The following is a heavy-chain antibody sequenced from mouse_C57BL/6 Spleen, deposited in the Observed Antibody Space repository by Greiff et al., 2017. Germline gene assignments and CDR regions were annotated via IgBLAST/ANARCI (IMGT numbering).Heavy chain of an antibody. V-gene: IGHV2-2*01. Sequence: VKLEESGPGLVQPSQSLSITCTVSGFSLTSYGVHWVRQSPGKGLEWLGVIWSGGSTDYNAAFISRLSISKDNSKSQVFFKMNSLQADDTAIYYCARNYGHEGYFDVWGTGTTVTVSS. CDR2: IWSGGST. D-gene: IGHD1-2*01. CDR1: GFSLTSYG. CDR3: ARNYGHEGYFDV. J-gene: IGHJ1*03.